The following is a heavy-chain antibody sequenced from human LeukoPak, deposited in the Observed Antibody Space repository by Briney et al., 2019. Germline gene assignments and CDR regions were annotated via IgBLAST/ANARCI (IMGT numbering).Heavy chain of an antibody. CDR2: IWYDGSNE. J-gene: IGHJ4*02. V-gene: IGHV3-33*08. Sequence: GGSLRLSCAASGFTFDNYAMHWVRQAPGKGLEWVATIWYDGSNEDYGDSVKGRFTISRDNSKNTLYLEMNSLRAEDTAVYYCARDPSNSGYDYLYYFDYWGQGTLVTVSS. D-gene: IGHD5-12*01. CDR1: GFTFDNYA. CDR3: ARDPSNSGYDYLYYFDY.